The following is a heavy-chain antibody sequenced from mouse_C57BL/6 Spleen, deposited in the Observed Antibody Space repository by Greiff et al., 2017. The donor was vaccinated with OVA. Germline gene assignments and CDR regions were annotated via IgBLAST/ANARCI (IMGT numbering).Heavy chain of an antibody. V-gene: IGHV5-9-1*02. CDR2: ISSGSDYI. CDR1: GFTFSSYA. D-gene: IGHD1-1*01. J-gene: IGHJ1*03. Sequence: EVQLVESGEGLVKPGGSLKLSCAASGFTFSSYAMSWVRQTPEKRLEWVAYISSGSDYIYYADTVKGRFTISRDNARNTLYLQMSSLKSEDTAMYYCTRDTTTAVGEYFDVWGTGTTVTVSS. CDR3: TRDTTTAVGEYFDV.